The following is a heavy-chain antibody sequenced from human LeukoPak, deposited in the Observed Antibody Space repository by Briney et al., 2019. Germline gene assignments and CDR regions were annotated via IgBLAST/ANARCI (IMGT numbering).Heavy chain of an antibody. CDR3: ARVTTIFGVIRDMFEY. CDR1: GFTFSTYI. D-gene: IGHD3-3*01. J-gene: IGHJ4*02. CDR2: IGTSTSYI. V-gene: IGHV3-21*01. Sequence: PGGSLRLSCAASGFTFSTYIMNWVRQTPGKGLEWVSSIGTSTSYIYYADSVKGRFTISRDNAKNSLYLEMNSLRAEDTAVYYCARVTTIFGVIRDMFEYWGQGTLVTVSS.